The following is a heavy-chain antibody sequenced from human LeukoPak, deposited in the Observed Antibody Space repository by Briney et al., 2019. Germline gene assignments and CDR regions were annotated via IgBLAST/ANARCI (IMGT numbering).Heavy chain of an antibody. CDR2: IKQDGSEK. Sequence: GGSLRLSCAASGFTFSSYWMSWVRQAPGKGLEWVANIKQDGSEKYYVDSVKGRFTISRDNAKNSLYLQMNSLRAEDTAVYYCARVVTYYYGSGSYPGYWGQGTLVTVSS. CDR1: GFTFSSYW. V-gene: IGHV3-7*01. J-gene: IGHJ4*02. D-gene: IGHD3-10*01. CDR3: ARVVTYYYGSGSYPGY.